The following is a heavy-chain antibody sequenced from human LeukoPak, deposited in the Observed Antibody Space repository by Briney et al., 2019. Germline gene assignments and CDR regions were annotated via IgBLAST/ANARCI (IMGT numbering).Heavy chain of an antibody. CDR1: GFTFSSYA. CDR2: ISGSGDNT. D-gene: IGHD3-22*01. Sequence: GGSLRLSCAASGFTFSSYAMSWVRQAPGKGLEWVSGISGSGDNTYYADSVKGRFTISRDNSKNTLYVQVNSLGTEDTAPYYCAKGSYYDSSGSFYFDYWGQGTLVTVSS. V-gene: IGHV3-23*01. CDR3: AKGSYYDSSGSFYFDY. J-gene: IGHJ4*02.